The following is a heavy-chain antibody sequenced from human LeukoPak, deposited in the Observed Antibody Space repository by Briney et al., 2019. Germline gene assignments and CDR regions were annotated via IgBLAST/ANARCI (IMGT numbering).Heavy chain of an antibody. CDR3: AKDRPNYYDSSGHYYRRNGDY. Sequence: GGSLRLSCEASGLSFRSYGMSWVRQAPGKGLEWVSGISGSGDNTYYTDSVKGRFTISRDNSKNTLYLQMNSLRAEDTAVYYCAKDRPNYYDSSGHYYRRNGDYWGQGTLVTVSS. CDR1: GLSFRSYG. V-gene: IGHV3-23*01. J-gene: IGHJ4*02. CDR2: ISGSGDNT. D-gene: IGHD3-22*01.